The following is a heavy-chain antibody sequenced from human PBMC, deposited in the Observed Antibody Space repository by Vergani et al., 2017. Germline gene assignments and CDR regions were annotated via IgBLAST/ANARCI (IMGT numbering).Heavy chain of an antibody. CDR2: ILGSGTA. Sequence: QVQLQESGPGLVKPSQTLSLTCTVSGASMSSVGYYWTWIRQSAGKRLEWIGDILGSGTANYNPSFQGRVSMSVATSKNQFSLTLSSVTAADTAMYYCARGGYHDVLGGYYTATHGFDIWGQGTLVTVSA. J-gene: IGHJ3*02. CDR3: ARGGYHDVLGGYYTATHGFDI. V-gene: IGHV4-61*02. CDR1: GASMSSVGYY. D-gene: IGHD3-3*01.